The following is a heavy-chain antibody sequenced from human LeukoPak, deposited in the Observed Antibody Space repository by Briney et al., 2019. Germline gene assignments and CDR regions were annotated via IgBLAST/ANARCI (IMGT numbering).Heavy chain of an antibody. V-gene: IGHV4-39*01. CDR1: GGSISSSSYY. J-gene: IGHJ6*02. CDR3: ARQGDSGSYYLKYYYYYGMDV. CDR2: IYYSGST. D-gene: IGHD1-26*01. Sequence: SETLSLTCTVSGGSISSSSYYWGWIRQPPGKGLEWIGSIYYSGSTYYNPSLKSRVTISVDTSKNQFSLKLSSVTAADTAAYYCARQGDSGSYYLKYYYYYGMDVWGQGTTVTVSS.